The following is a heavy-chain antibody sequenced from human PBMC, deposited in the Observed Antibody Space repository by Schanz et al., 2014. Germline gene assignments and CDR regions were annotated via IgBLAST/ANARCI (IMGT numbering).Heavy chain of an antibody. CDR3: AREPLGCTGSGCQTYDAFDI. J-gene: IGHJ3*02. Sequence: QVQLVQSGAEMKKPGASVKVSCKASGYIFIGYYIHWVRQAPGQGLEWMGWTNTNSGDTKIAQKFQGSVTMTRDPSISEAYMELTSQRSDDTAVYYCAREPLGCTGSGCQTYDAFDIWGQGTMVTVSS. D-gene: IGHD2-8*02. CDR2: TNTNSGDT. V-gene: IGHV1-2*02. CDR1: GYIFIGYY.